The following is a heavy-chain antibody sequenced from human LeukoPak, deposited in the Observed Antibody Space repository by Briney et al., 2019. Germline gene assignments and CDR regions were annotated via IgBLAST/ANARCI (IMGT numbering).Heavy chain of an antibody. J-gene: IGHJ3*02. CDR2: IDPNSGAT. D-gene: IGHD6-19*01. Sequence: GASVKVSCRASGGTFTDYYIHWVRQAPGQGLEWMAWIDPNSGATNYAQKFQGRITMTRDTSISTAYMELSRLRSDDTAVYYCARDSSGWVRGAFDIWGQGTMVTVSS. CDR1: GGTFTDYY. CDR3: ARDSSGWVRGAFDI. V-gene: IGHV1-2*02.